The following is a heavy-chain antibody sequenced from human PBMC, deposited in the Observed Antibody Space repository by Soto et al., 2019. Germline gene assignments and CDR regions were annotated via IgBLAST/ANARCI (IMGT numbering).Heavy chain of an antibody. V-gene: IGHV3-11*06. CDR1: GVTFSDFY. D-gene: IGHD2-21*01. CDR2: ISNSGGFT. J-gene: IGHJ6*02. Sequence: GGSLRLCCAASGVTFSDFYMTWIRQAPGKGLEWVSYISNSGGFTNYADSVKGRFTISRDNAKNSLYLQMNSLRAEDTAVYYCARDKGRGVNYYYYGMDVGAQGTTVTVSS. CDR3: ARDKGRGVNYYYYGMDV.